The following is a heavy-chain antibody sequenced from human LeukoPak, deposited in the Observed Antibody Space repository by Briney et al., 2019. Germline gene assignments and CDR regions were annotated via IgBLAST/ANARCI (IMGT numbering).Heavy chain of an antibody. Sequence: TSQTLSLTCAVSGGSISSGGYSWSWIRQPPGKGQEWIGYIYHSGSTYYNPSLKSRVTISVDRSKNQFSLKLSSVTAADTAVYYCARHIRLGESHYFDYWGQGTLVTVSS. J-gene: IGHJ4*02. CDR1: GGSISSGGYS. CDR2: IYHSGST. V-gene: IGHV4-30-2*01. CDR3: ARHIRLGESHYFDY. D-gene: IGHD3-16*01.